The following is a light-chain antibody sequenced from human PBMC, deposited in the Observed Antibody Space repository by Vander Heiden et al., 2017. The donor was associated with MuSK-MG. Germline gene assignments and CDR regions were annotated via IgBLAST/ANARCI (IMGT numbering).Light chain of an antibody. Sequence: EIVLTQSPATLSLSPGERATLPCRATQTLDNCLAWYQQKPGQPPRLLIYGASNRATGIPDRFSGSGSGTDFPLAISTLDPDDFAVYYCQQGSNWPITFGQGTRLEMK. CDR1: QTLDNC. CDR2: GAS. J-gene: IGKJ5*01. CDR3: QQGSNWPIT. V-gene: IGKV3-11*01.